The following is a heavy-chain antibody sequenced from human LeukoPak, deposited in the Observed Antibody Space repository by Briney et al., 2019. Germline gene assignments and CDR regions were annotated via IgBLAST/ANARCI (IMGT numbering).Heavy chain of an antibody. V-gene: IGHV4-59*06. CDR1: GGSISSYY. CDR2: IYYSGST. D-gene: IGHD1-26*01. CDR3: ARAIYAGATGYFDY. Sequence: SETLSLTCTVSGGSISSYYWSWIRQPAGKGLEWIGYIYYSGSTYYNPSLKSRVTISVDTSKNQFSLKLSSVTAADTAVYYCARAIYAGATGYFDYWGQGTLVTVSS. J-gene: IGHJ4*02.